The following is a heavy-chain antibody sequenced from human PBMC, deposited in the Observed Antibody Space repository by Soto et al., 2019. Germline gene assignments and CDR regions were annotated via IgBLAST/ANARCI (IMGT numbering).Heavy chain of an antibody. J-gene: IGHJ6*02. D-gene: IGHD3-10*01. V-gene: IGHV1-46*01. CDR2: INPSGGST. CDR3: ARDRITMVRGVYYYYGMDV. Sequence: QVQLVQSGAEVKKPGASVKVSCKASGYTFTSYYMHWVRQAPGQGLEWMGIINPSGGSTSYAQKFQGRVTMTRDTSTSTVYMELSSLRSEDTAVYYCARDRITMVRGVYYYYGMDVWGQGTTVTVSS. CDR1: GYTFTSYY.